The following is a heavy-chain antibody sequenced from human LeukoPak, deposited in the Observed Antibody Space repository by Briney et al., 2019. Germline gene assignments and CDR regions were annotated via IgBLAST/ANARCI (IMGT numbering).Heavy chain of an antibody. V-gene: IGHV5-51*01. Sequence: GESLKISCKGSGYSFTSYWIGWVRQMPGKGLEWMGIIYPGDSDTRYSPSFQGQVTISADKSISTAYLQWSSLKASDTAMYYCARQGCSSTSCYSIPAMVRGVLNWFDPWGQGTLVTVSS. CDR1: GYSFTSYW. CDR2: IYPGDSDT. J-gene: IGHJ5*02. CDR3: ARQGCSSTSCYSIPAMVRGVLNWFDP. D-gene: IGHD2-2*02.